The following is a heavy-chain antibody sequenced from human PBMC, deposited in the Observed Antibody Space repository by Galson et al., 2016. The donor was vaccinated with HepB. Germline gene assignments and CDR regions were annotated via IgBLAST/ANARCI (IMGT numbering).Heavy chain of an antibody. J-gene: IGHJ3*02. Sequence: PALVKPTQTLTLTCTFSGFSLSTSGMCVSWIRQPPGKALEWLARIDWDDDKYYSTSLKTRLSISKDTSKNQVVLTMTNMDPVDTATYYCARSTDTAMVIPALDIWGQGTMVTVSS. CDR3: ARSTDTAMVIPALDI. CDR1: GFSLSTSGMC. D-gene: IGHD5-18*01. CDR2: IDWDDDK. V-gene: IGHV2-70*11.